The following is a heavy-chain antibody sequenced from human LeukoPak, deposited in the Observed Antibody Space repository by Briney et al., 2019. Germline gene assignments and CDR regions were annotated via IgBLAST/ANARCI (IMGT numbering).Heavy chain of an antibody. V-gene: IGHV5-51*01. CDR1: GYSFTSYW. Sequence: GASLKISCKGSGYSFTSYWIGWVRQMPGKGLVWMGIIYPGDSDTRYSPSFQGQVTISADKSISTAYLQWSSLKASDTAMYYCARRIVGATTSDYYYYYMDVWGKGTTVTVSS. CDR3: ARRIVGATTSDYYYYYMDV. D-gene: IGHD1-26*01. CDR2: IYPGDSDT. J-gene: IGHJ6*03.